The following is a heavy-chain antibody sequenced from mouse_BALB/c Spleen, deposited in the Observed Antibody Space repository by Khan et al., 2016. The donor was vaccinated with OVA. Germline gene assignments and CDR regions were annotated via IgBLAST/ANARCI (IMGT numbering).Heavy chain of an antibody. CDR2: INTYTGEP. J-gene: IGHJ3*01. V-gene: IGHV9-3-1*01. Sequence: QIQLVQSGPELKKPGETVKISCKASGYTSTNYGMNWVKQAPGKGLKWMGWINTYTGEPTYADDFKGRFAFSLETSASTAYLQINNLKNEDTATYFCARRGYDAWFAYWGQGTLVTVSA. CDR3: ARRGYDAWFAY. D-gene: IGHD2-2*01. CDR1: GYTSTNYG.